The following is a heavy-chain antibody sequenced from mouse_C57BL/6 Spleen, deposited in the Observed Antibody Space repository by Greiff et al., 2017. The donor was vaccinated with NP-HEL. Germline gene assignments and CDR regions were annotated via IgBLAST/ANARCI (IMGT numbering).Heavy chain of an antibody. CDR3: ARGGGTADY. CDR1: GYSFTGYY. J-gene: IGHJ2*01. Sequence: EVKLVESGPELVKPGASVKISCKASGYSFTGYYMNWVKQSPEKSLEWIGEINPSTGGTTYNQKFKAKATLTVDKSSSTAYMQLKSLTSEDSAVYYCARGGGTADYWGQGTTLTVSS. CDR2: INPSTGGT. V-gene: IGHV1-42*01. D-gene: IGHD4-1*01.